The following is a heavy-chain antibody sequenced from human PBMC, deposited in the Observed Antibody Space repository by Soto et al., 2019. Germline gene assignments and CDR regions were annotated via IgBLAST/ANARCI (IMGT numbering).Heavy chain of an antibody. CDR2: VYIAGAT. J-gene: IGHJ4*02. V-gene: IGHV3-53*02. CDR1: GFSVSRNY. Sequence: QLVETGGGLIQPGTSLTLSCAASGFSVSRNYMTWVRQAPGKGLEWVSFVYIAGATFYADYVKCRFILYRDDSQTTMYLQMNKLRAEHTAVYYCARVPGSLWGRGTLVTVAS. D-gene: IGHD3-10*01. CDR3: ARVPGSL.